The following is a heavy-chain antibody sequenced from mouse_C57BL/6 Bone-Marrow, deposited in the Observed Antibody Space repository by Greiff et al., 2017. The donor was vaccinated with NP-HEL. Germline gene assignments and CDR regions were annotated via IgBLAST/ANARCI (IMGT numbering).Heavy chain of an antibody. CDR2: IDPSDSYT. CDR3: ARDYSKKSYAMDY. J-gene: IGHJ4*01. V-gene: IGHV1-69*01. Sequence: QVQLKESGAELVMPGASVKLSCKASGYTFTSYWMHWVKQRPGQGLEWIGEIDPSDSYTNYNQKFKGKSTLTVDKSSSTAYMQLSSLTSEDSAVYYCARDYSKKSYAMDYWGQGTSVTVSS. CDR1: GYTFTSYW. D-gene: IGHD2-5*01.